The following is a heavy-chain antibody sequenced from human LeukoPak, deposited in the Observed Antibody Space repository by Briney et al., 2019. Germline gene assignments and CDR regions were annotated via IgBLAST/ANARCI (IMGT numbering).Heavy chain of an antibody. CDR1: GFTFSSYG. CDR2: IRYDGSNK. J-gene: IGHJ5*02. V-gene: IGHV3-30*02. CDR3: AMKVVPAAKQVLGNWFDP. Sequence: GGSLRLSCAASGFTFSSYGMHWVRQAPGKGLEWVAFIRYDGSNKYYADSVKGRFTISRDNSKNTLYLQMNSLRAEDTAVYYCAMKVVPAAKQVLGNWFDPWGQGTLVTVSS. D-gene: IGHD2-2*01.